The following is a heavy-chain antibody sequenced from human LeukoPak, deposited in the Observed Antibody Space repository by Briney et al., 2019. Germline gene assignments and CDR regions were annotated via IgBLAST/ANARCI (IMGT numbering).Heavy chain of an antibody. J-gene: IGHJ3*02. Sequence: SETLSLTCTVSGGSISSSSYYWGWIRQPPGKGLEWIGSIYYSGSTYYNPSLKSRVTISVDTSKNQFSLKLSSVTAADTAVYYCARVGRGYYYDSSGYAFDIWGQGTMVTVSS. V-gene: IGHV4-39*07. CDR2: IYYSGST. CDR3: ARVGRGYYYDSSGYAFDI. D-gene: IGHD3-22*01. CDR1: GGSISSSSYY.